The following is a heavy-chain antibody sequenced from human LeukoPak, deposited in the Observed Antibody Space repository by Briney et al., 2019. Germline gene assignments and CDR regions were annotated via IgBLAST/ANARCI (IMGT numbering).Heavy chain of an antibody. CDR1: GFTFRSYS. D-gene: IGHD6-13*01. CDR2: ISSSSSYI. Sequence: GGSLRLSCAASGFTFRSYSMNWVRQAPGKGLEWVSSISSSSSYIYYADSVKGRFTISRDNAKNSLYLQMNSLRAEDTAVYYCARWGAAAGHDYWGQGTLVTVSS. V-gene: IGHV3-21*01. J-gene: IGHJ4*02. CDR3: ARWGAAAGHDY.